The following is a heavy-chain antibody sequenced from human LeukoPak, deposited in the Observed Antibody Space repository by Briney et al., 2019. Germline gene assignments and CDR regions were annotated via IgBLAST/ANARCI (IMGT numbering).Heavy chain of an antibody. CDR1: GFTFSDYY. CDR2: ISSSGSTI. J-gene: IGHJ4*02. Sequence: KPGGPLRLSCAASGFTFSDYYMSWIRQAPGKGLEWVSYISSSGSTIYYADSVKGRFTISRDNAKNSLYLQMNSLRAEDTAVYYCARPNYYDSSVPFFFDYWGQGTLVTVSS. CDR3: ARPNYYDSSVPFFFDY. D-gene: IGHD3-22*01. V-gene: IGHV3-11*04.